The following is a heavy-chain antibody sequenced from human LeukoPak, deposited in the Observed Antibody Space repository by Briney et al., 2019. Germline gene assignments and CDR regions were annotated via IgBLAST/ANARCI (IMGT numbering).Heavy chain of an antibody. CDR3: ARPLSLGYCSGGSCYGRGAWFDR. CDR1: GGXISSSNC. D-gene: IGHD2-15*01. J-gene: IGHJ5*02. V-gene: IGHV4-4*02. Sequence: PSGTLSLTCAVSGGXISSSNCWSWVRQPPGKGLEWIGQIYHSGSTNYNPSLKSRVTISVDKSKNQFSLKLRSVTAADTAVYYCARPLSLGYCSGGSCYGRGAWFDRWGQGTLVTVSS. CDR2: IYHSGST.